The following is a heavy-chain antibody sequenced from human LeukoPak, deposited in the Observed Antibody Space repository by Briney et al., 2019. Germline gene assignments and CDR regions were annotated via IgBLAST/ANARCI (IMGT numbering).Heavy chain of an antibody. Sequence: CXGWXXXPXGKGREGIVSIYYSGSTYYNPSLKSRVTISVDTSKNQFSLKLSSVTAADTAVYYCARHGRAAVAVFFDYWGQGTLVTVSS. J-gene: IGHJ4*02. V-gene: IGHV4-39*01. D-gene: IGHD6-19*01. CDR1: C. CDR2: IYYSGST. CDR3: ARHGRAAVAVFFDY.